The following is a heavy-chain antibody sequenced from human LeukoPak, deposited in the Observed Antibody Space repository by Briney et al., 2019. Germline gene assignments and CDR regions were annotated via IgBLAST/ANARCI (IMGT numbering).Heavy chain of an antibody. CDR2: INPNSGGT. CDR1: GYTFTGYY. J-gene: IGHJ6*02. V-gene: IGHV1-2*02. D-gene: IGHD4-17*01. Sequence: ASVKVSCKASGYTFTGYYMHWVRQAPGQGLEWMGWINPNSGGTNYAQKFQGRVTMTRDTSISTAYMELSRLKSDDTAVYYCARELNYGDSIYYYYGMDVWGQGTTVTVSS. CDR3: ARELNYGDSIYYYYGMDV.